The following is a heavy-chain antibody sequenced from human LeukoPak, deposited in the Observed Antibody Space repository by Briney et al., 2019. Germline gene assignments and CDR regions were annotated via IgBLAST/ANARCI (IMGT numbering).Heavy chain of an antibody. Sequence: PSETLSLTCTVSGGSISSSSYYWGWIRQPPGKGLEWIGSIYYSGSTNYNPSLKSRVTISVDTSKNQFSLKLSSVTAADTAVYYCARGRQLDYYMDVWGKGTTVTVSS. V-gene: IGHV4-39*07. CDR3: ARGRQLDYYMDV. D-gene: IGHD6-6*01. J-gene: IGHJ6*03. CDR1: GGSISSSSYY. CDR2: IYYSGST.